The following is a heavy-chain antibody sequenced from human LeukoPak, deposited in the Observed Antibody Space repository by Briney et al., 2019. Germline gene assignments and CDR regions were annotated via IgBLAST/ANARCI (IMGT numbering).Heavy chain of an antibody. J-gene: IGHJ3*01. Sequence: GGSLRLSCAASGVTLSTYGMYWVRQAPGKGLEWVSSITTGSTSIHYADSVKGRFTISRDNAKNSLYLQMNSLRAEDTAVYYCARDGPSSGYYYGGRIFSYFDVWGQGTMVTVSS. CDR2: ITTGSTSI. CDR3: ARDGPSSGYYYGGRIFSYFDV. V-gene: IGHV3-21*01. CDR1: GVTLSTYG. D-gene: IGHD3-22*01.